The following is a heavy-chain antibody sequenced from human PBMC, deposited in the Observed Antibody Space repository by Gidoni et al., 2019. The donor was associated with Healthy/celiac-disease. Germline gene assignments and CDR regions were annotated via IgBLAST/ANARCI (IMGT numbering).Heavy chain of an antibody. CDR1: GFTFSSYA. CDR3: AKGVGAFTSFDY. CDR2: ISGSGGST. D-gene: IGHD1-26*01. Sequence: EVQLLESGGGLVQPGGSLRLSCAASGFTFSSYAMSWVRQAPGQGLEWVSAISGSGGSTYYADSVKGRFTISRDNSKNTLYLQMNSLRAEDTAVYYCAKGVGAFTSFDYWGQGTLVTVSS. V-gene: IGHV3-23*01. J-gene: IGHJ4*02.